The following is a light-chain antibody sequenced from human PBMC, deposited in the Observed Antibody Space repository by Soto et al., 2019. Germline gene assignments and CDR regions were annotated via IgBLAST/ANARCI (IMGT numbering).Light chain of an antibody. CDR1: QGICRF. Sequence: IQVTQSPSSLSASVGERVNVTCRASQGICRFLAWYQQRPGKAPKLLIYGGSTVPIGVPSRFSGTGSGIDFTLTISSLQPDDFATDYCQQVHSYPGTFGQGTRLEIK. CDR2: GGS. CDR3: QQVHSYPGT. J-gene: IGKJ5*01. V-gene: IGKV1-9*01.